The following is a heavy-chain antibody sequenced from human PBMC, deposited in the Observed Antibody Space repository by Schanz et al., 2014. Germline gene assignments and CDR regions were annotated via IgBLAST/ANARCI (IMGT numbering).Heavy chain of an antibody. CDR3: AKHLYQYNYYGMDV. Sequence: EVQLVESGGGLVQPGGSLRLSCAASGYTFSSNAMSWVRQAPGKGLEWVSTISGSGGSTYYADSVKGRFTISRDNSKNTLSPQLTSLRADNTAVYYCAKHLYQYNYYGMDVWGQGTTVTVSS. CDR2: ISGSGGST. V-gene: IGHV3-23*04. J-gene: IGHJ6*02. CDR1: GYTFSSNA. D-gene: IGHD2-2*02.